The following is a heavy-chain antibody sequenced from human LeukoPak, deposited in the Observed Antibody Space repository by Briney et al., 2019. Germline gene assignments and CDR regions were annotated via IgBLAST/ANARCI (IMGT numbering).Heavy chain of an antibody. D-gene: IGHD2-2*01. Sequence: GGSLRLSCAASGFTFSDYYMSWIRQAPGKGLEWVSYISSSGSTIYYADSVKGRFTISRDNAKNSLYLQINSLRAEDTAVYYCARDKEDIVVVPAASIYYYYGMDVWGQGTTVTVSS. J-gene: IGHJ6*02. CDR1: GFTFSDYY. V-gene: IGHV3-11*01. CDR3: ARDKEDIVVVPAASIYYYYGMDV. CDR2: ISSSGSTI.